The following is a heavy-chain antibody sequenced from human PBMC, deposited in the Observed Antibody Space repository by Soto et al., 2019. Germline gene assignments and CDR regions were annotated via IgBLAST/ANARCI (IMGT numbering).Heavy chain of an antibody. CDR2: IYYSGST. V-gene: IGHV4-31*03. CDR3: VRGIIGTSRIYNWFDP. CDR1: GGSIRSGAYY. J-gene: IGHJ5*02. D-gene: IGHD1-20*01. Sequence: SETLSLTCTVSGGSIRSGAYYWSWIRQHPGKGLEWIGYIYYSGSTYYNPSLKSRVIISLDTSENQFSLRLSSVTAADTAVYFCVRGIIGTSRIYNWFDPWGQGTLVTVSS.